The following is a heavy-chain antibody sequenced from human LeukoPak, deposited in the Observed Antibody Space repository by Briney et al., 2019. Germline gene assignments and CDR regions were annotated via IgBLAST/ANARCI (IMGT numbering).Heavy chain of an antibody. J-gene: IGHJ4*02. CDR3: AKVGYSSGWYY. D-gene: IGHD6-19*01. CDR2: ISVSRGIT. V-gene: IGHV3-23*01. Sequence: GLSLRLSYAFSGLTLSSYSITLVPQAPGKGLEWVSAISVSRGITYYSDAVNGWFTLSRDNSKNTLYLQMNSMRAEDTAVYYCAKVGYSSGWYYWGQGTLVTVSS. CDR1: GLTLSSYS.